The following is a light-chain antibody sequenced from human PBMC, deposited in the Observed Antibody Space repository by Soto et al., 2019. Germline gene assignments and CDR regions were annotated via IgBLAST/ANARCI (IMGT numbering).Light chain of an antibody. CDR2: KAS. CDR3: QQYNSHTEFT. Sequence: DIQMTQSPSTLSAYVGDRLTITCRASKSINTWLAWYQQKPGKAPKLPIYKASTLESGVPSRFSGSGSGTEFTLTSSCLQPDDLATYNGQQYNSHTEFTFGGGTKVEIK. J-gene: IGKJ4*01. V-gene: IGKV1-5*03. CDR1: KSINTW.